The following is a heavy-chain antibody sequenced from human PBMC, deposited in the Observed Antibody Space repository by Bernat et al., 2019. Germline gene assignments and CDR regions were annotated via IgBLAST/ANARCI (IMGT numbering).Heavy chain of an antibody. Sequence: QVQLVQSGAEVKKPGASVRVSCRASGYTFTSYSISWVRQAPGQGLEWMGWISPYNGNTKFAQKVQGRVTMTTETSTSTAYMKLRSLRSDDTAVYYCARSWYCSGGSCYGDYWGPGTLVTVS. CDR3: ARSWYCSGGSCYGDY. V-gene: IGHV1-18*01. D-gene: IGHD2-15*01. CDR1: GYTFTSYS. J-gene: IGHJ4*02. CDR2: ISPYNGNT.